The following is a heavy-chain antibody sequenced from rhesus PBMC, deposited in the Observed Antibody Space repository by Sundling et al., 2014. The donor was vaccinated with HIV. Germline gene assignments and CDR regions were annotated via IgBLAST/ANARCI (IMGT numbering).Heavy chain of an antibody. CDR3: AKETYDYGARFFDS. D-gene: IGHD3-22*01. Sequence: EVQLVESGGGLVQPGGSLRLSCAASGFTFSSYGMYWVRQAPGKGLEWISGISNNGGSTYYGDSVKGRFTISRDNSKNTLSLQMNSLRAEDTAVYYCAKETYDYGARFFDSWGQGVLVTVSS. J-gene: IGHJ4*01. V-gene: IGHV3-103*01. CDR2: ISNNGGST. CDR1: GFTFSSYG.